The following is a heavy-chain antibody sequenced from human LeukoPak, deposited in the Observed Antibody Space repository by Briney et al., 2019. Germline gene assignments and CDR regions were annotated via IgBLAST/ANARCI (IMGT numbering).Heavy chain of an antibody. V-gene: IGHV4-61*05. CDR3: ARVVSPPDSPGWFDP. CDR2: IYYSGST. J-gene: IGHJ5*02. D-gene: IGHD3-16*02. Sequence: SETLSLTCTVSGGSISSSSYYWGWIRQPPGKGLEWIGYIYYSGSTNYNPSLKSRVTISVDTSKNQFSLKLSSVTAADTAVYYCARVVSPPDSPGWFDPWGQGTLVTVSS. CDR1: GGSISSSSYY.